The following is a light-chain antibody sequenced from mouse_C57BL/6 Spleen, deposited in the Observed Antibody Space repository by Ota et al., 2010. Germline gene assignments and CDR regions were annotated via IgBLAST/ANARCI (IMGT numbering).Light chain of an antibody. CDR3: QQFNNYPLT. J-gene: IGKJ5*01. Sequence: DIVMTQSHKFMSTSVGDRFSITCKASQNVGTAVAWYQQKPGQSPKLLIYWASTRHTGVPDRFTGSGSGTDFTLTISNVQSEDLADYFCQQFNNYPLTFGAGTSWS. CDR2: WAS. V-gene: IGKV6-23*01. CDR1: QNVGTA.